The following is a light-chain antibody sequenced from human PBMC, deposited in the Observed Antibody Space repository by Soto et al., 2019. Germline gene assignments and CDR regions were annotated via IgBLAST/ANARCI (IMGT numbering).Light chain of an antibody. J-gene: IGKJ1*01. CDR3: QQSYTIPWT. CDR2: AAS. V-gene: IGKV1-39*01. CDR1: QSISRY. Sequence: DIQMTQSPSSRSASVGDRVTITCRASQSISRYLNWYQQRQGQPPKPLIYAASSLQSGVPSRFSGSGSRTEFNLNISSLQPEDFATYYCQQSYTIPWTFGQGTKVE.